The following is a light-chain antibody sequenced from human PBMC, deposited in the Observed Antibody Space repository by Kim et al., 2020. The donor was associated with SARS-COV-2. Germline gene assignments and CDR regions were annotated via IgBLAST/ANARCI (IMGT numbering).Light chain of an antibody. V-gene: IGLV4-69*01. CDR2: LNSDGSH. CDR1: SGHSSYA. J-gene: IGLJ3*02. CDR3: QAWGTGIMV. Sequence: QLVLTQSPSASASLGASVKLTCTLSSGHSSYAIAWHQQQPEKGPRHLMKLNSDGSHSKGDGIPDRFSGSSSGAERYLTISRLQSEDEDDYYCQAWGTGIMVFGGGTQLTVL.